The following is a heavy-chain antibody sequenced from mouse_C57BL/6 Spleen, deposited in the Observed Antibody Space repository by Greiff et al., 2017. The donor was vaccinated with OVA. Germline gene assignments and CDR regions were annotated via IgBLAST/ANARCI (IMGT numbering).Heavy chain of an antibody. D-gene: IGHD1-1*01. CDR3: TLLITTVVEG. CDR1: GYTFTDYE. V-gene: IGHV1-15*01. CDR2: IDPETGGT. Sequence: VKLMESGAELVRPGASVTLSCKASGYTFTDYEMHWVKQTPVHGLEWIGAIDPETGGTAYNQKFKGKAILTADKSSSTAYMELRSLTSEDSAVYYCTLLITTVVEGWGQGTTLTVSS. J-gene: IGHJ2*01.